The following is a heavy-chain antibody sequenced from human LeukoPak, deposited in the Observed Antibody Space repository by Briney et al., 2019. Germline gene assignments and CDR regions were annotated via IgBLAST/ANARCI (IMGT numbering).Heavy chain of an antibody. Sequence: GGSLRLSCPASGFTFSNSAMSWVRQAPGKGLEWVSTLSGSGITTYYADSVKGRFTISRDNSKNTLYLQMNSLRAEDMAVYYCAKGIYSSGWSYFDYWGHGTLVTVS. CDR3: AKGIYSSGWSYFDY. CDR2: LSGSGITT. D-gene: IGHD6-19*01. CDR1: GFTFSNSA. J-gene: IGHJ4*01. V-gene: IGHV3-23*01.